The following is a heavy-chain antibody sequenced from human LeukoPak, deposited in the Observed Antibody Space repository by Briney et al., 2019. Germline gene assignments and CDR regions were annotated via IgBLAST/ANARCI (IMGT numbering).Heavy chain of an antibody. D-gene: IGHD3-10*01. Sequence: PGGSLRLSCAASGFTVSSNYMSWVRQAPGKGLEWVSVIYSGGSTYHADSVKGRFTISRDNSKNTLYLQMNSLRAEDTAVYYCARALYYYGSGGYYNVIFGGEYYFDYWGQGTLVTVSS. J-gene: IGHJ4*02. CDR1: GFTVSSNY. CDR2: IYSGGST. V-gene: IGHV3-66*01. CDR3: ARALYYYGSGGYYNVIFGGEYYFDY.